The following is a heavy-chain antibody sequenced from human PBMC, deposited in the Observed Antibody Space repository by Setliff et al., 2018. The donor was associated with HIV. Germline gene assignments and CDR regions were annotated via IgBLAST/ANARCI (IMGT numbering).Heavy chain of an antibody. D-gene: IGHD1-20*01. Sequence: PGGSLRLSCAVSEVIVSNDYMSWVRQAPGRGLEWVSVIHSGGSTYYADSVKGRFIISRDNSKNTLYLQMNSLRAEDTAVYYCARDPGRYNGMDVWGQGTTVTVSS. V-gene: IGHV3-66*01. CDR3: ARDPGRYNGMDV. J-gene: IGHJ6*02. CDR1: EVIVSNDY. CDR2: IHSGGST.